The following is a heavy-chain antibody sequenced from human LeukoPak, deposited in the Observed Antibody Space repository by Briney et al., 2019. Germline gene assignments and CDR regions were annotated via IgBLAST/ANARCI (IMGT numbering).Heavy chain of an antibody. CDR1: GFTFSNYE. CDR3: AREVDHFDSSGNYPDAFDY. CDR2: ITSSGHII. V-gene: IGHV3-48*03. D-gene: IGHD3-22*01. J-gene: IGHJ4*02. Sequence: GGSLRLSCAASGFTFSNYEMNWVRQAPGKGLEWVSYITSSGHIIYYADSVKGRFTISRDNAKNSLYLQMNSLRAEDTAVYYCAREVDHFDSSGNYPDAFDYWGQGTLVTVSS.